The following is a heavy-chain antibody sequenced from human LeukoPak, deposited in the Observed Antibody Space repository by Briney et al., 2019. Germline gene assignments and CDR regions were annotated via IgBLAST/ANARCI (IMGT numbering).Heavy chain of an antibody. Sequence: GGSLRLSCAASGFSFSSYAMSWVRQAPGKGLEWVSVISGSGGSTYYADSVKGRFTISRDNSKNTLYLQMNSLRAEDTAVYYCAKDSTLGGYDTHIDYWGQGTLVTVSS. CDR2: ISGSGGST. D-gene: IGHD5-12*01. J-gene: IGHJ4*02. V-gene: IGHV3-23*01. CDR1: GFSFSSYA. CDR3: AKDSTLGGYDTHIDY.